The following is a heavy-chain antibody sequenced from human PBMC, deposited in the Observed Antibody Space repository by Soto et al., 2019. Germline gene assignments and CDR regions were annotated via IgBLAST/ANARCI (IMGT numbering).Heavy chain of an antibody. Sequence: LRVSCAASGFTVSSNYMSWVRQAPGKGLEWVSVIYSGGSTYYADSVKGRFTISRDNSKNTLYLQMNSLRAEDTAVYYCARDHYYDSSGYHRDYWGQGTLVTVSS. CDR1: GFTVSSNY. J-gene: IGHJ4*02. CDR2: IYSGGST. CDR3: ARDHYYDSSGYHRDY. D-gene: IGHD3-22*01. V-gene: IGHV3-53*01.